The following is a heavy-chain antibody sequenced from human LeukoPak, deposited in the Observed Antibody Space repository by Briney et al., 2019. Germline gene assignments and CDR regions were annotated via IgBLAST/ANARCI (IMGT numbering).Heavy chain of an antibody. CDR1: GFTFSSYG. V-gene: IGHV3-33*01. CDR3: AREGSLELDTYYYYYGMDV. Sequence: GGSLRLSCAASGFTFSSYGMHWVRQAPGKGLEWVAVIWYDGSNKYYADSVKGRFTISRDNSRNTLYLQMNSLRAEDTAVYYCAREGSLELDTYYYYYGMDVWGQGTTVTVSS. J-gene: IGHJ6*02. D-gene: IGHD1-7*01. CDR2: IWYDGSNK.